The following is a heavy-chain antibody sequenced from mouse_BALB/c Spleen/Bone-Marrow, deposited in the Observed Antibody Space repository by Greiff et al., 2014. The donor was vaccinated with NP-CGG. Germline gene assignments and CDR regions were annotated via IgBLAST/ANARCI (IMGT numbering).Heavy chain of an antibody. CDR3: AREGGYDEDYFDY. CDR1: GYTFTSYV. CDR2: INPYNDGT. V-gene: IGHV1-14*01. Sequence: QLQQSGPELVKPGASVKMSCKASGYTFTSYVMHWVKQKPGQGLEWIGCINPYNDGTKYNEKFKGKVTLTSDKSSSTAYMELSSLTSEDSAVYYCAREGGYDEDYFDYWGQGTTLTVSS. J-gene: IGHJ2*01. D-gene: IGHD2-2*01.